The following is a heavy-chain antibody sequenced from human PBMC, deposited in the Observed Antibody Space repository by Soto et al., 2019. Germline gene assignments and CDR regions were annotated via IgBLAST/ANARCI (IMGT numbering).Heavy chain of an antibody. CDR1: GFTFSSYA. V-gene: IGHV3-23*01. CDR2: ISGSGGST. J-gene: IGHJ4*02. D-gene: IGHD3-22*01. CDR3: ANSRYDSSGYWAFDY. Sequence: GGSLRLSCAASGFTFSSYAMSWVRQAPGKGLEWVSAISGSGGSTYYADSVKGRFTISRDNSKNTLYLQMNSLRAEDTAVYYCANSRYDSSGYWAFDYWGQGTLVTVSS.